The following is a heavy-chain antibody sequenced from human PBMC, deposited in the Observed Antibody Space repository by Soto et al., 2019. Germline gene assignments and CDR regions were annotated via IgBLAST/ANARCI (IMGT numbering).Heavy chain of an antibody. V-gene: IGHV1-3*05. J-gene: IGHJ4*02. CDR2: INAGNGNT. CDR3: ARDSPAVGYDSSGSRY. Sequence: QVQLVQSGAEEKKPGASVKVSCKASGYTFTSYAMHWVRQAPGQRLEWMGWINAGNGNTKYSQKFQGRVTITRDTSASTAYMELSSLRSEDTAVYYCARDSPAVGYDSSGSRYWGQGTLVTVSS. D-gene: IGHD3-22*01. CDR1: GYTFTSYA.